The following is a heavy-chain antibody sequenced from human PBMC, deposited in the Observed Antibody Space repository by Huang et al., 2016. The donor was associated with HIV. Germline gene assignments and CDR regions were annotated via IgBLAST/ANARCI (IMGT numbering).Heavy chain of an antibody. J-gene: IGHJ4*02. CDR1: GFTVTGNH. CDR3: ASGHYDASGHFDY. Sequence: EVQLVETGGGLIQPGRSLRLSCAASGFTVTGNHMSWVRQAPGKWLGCVSVIYSDGSPSYAEPVKGRFTVPRDSSKNRLYLQMNSLRAEDAAVYYCASGHYDASGHFDYWGQGTLVTVSS. V-gene: IGHV3-53*02. CDR2: IYSDGSP. D-gene: IGHD3-22*01.